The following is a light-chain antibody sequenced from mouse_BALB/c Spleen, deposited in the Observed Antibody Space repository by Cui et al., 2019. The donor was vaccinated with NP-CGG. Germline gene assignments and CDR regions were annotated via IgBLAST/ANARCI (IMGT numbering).Light chain of an antibody. CDR2: GTN. CDR3: ALWYSNHWV. Sequence: QAVVPQGSALTTSPGETVTLTCRSSTGAVTTSNYANWVQEKPDHLFTGLIGGTNNRAPGVPARFSGSLIGDKAALTITGAQTEDEAIYFCALWYSNHWVFGGGTKLTVL. J-gene: IGLJ1*01. V-gene: IGLV1*01. CDR1: TGAVTTSNY.